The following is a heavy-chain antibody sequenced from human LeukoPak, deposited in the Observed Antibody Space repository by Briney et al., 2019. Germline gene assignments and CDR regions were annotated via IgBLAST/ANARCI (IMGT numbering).Heavy chain of an antibody. CDR3: ARAGSSGWYYFDY. D-gene: IGHD6-19*01. J-gene: IGHJ4*02. CDR1: RFTFSSYA. Sequence: GGSLRLSCAASRFTFSSYAMSWVRQAPGKGLEWVGVISYDGSNKYYADSVKGRFTISRDHSKNTLYLQMNSLRAEDPAVYYCARAGSSGWYYFDYWGQGTLVTVSS. CDR2: ISYDGSNK. V-gene: IGHV3-30-3*01.